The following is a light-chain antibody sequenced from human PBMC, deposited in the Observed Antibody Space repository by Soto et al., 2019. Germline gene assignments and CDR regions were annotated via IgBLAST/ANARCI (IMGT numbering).Light chain of an antibody. J-gene: IGLJ3*02. Sequence: QSVLTQPPSASATPGQTVTISCSGRYSYIGSNFVSWYQRLPGTAPKLLIYSINRRPSGVPDRFSGSKSGTSASLTISGLQSEDEADYFCSSWDDSLDGPVFGGGTKVTVL. CDR1: YSYIGSNF. CDR2: SIN. CDR3: SSWDDSLDGPV. V-gene: IGLV1-44*01.